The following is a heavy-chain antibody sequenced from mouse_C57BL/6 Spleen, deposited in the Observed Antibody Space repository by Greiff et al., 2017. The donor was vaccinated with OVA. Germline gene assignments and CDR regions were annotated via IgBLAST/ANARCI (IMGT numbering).Heavy chain of an antibody. V-gene: IGHV1-64*01. J-gene: IGHJ1*03. Sequence: VQLQQPGAELVKPWASVKLSCKASGYTFTSYWMHWVKQRPGQGLEWIGMIHPNSGSTNYNEKFKSKATLTVDKSSSTAYMQLSSLTSEDSAVYYCARDYDYDWYFDVWGTGTTVTVSS. CDR3: ARDYDYDWYFDV. CDR2: IHPNSGST. D-gene: IGHD2-4*01. CDR1: GYTFTSYW.